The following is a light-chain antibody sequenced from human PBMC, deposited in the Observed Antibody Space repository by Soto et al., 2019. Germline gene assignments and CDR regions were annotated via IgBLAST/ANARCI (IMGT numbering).Light chain of an antibody. Sequence: EIVLTQSPGTLSLSPGERATLSCRTSESVSDSQLAWYQQKPGQAPRLLIYGVSTRATGIADRFSGSGSGTDFPLTISRLEPADFALYYCQQYGSSRWTFGQGTKVDIK. J-gene: IGKJ1*01. CDR1: ESVSDSQ. V-gene: IGKV3-20*01. CDR3: QQYGSSRWT. CDR2: GVS.